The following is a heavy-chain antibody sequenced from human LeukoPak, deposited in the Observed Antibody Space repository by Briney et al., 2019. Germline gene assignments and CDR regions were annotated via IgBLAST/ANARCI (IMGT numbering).Heavy chain of an antibody. CDR2: IYYSGST. D-gene: IGHD1-26*01. CDR1: GGSISSYY. V-gene: IGHV4-59*01. J-gene: IGHJ4*02. CDR3: ARHLVGPTTTFDF. Sequence: SETLSLTCTVSGGSISSYYWSWIRQPPGKRLEWIGYIYYSGSTTYNPTLKSRVTISVDTSKNQFSLRLSSVTAADTAVYYCARHLVGPTTTFDFWGQGALVTVSS.